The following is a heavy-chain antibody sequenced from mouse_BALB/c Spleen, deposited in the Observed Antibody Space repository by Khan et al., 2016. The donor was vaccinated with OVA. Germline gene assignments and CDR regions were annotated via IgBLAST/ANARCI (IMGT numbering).Heavy chain of an antibody. J-gene: IGHJ3*01. D-gene: IGHD1-2*01. Sequence: QVQLKESGAELARPGASVKLSCKASGYTFTDYYINWVKQRTGQGLEWIGEISPGSGDTYYNEKFKGKATLTADKSSSTAYMQLSSLTSESSAVYFCEIRNYFGYTFAYWGQGTLVTVSA. CDR1: GYTFTDYY. V-gene: IGHV1-77*01. CDR2: ISPGSGDT. CDR3: EIRNYFGYTFAY.